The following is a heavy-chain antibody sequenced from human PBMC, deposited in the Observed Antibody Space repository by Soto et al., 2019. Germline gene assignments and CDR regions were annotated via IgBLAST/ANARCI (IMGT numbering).Heavy chain of an antibody. J-gene: IGHJ4*02. CDR3: AREPEGIHHFDY. D-gene: IGHD1-20*01. CDR1: GFSFSTYG. Sequence: EVQLVESGGGLVQPGGSLRLSCAASGFSFSTYGMNWARQAPGKGLEWVTHINSGGKTTSYSDSVKGRFTISRDDAKNTLYLKMNSLRVDDRAIYYCAREPEGIHHFDYWGQETLVTVSS. V-gene: IGHV3-48*04. CDR2: INSGGKTT.